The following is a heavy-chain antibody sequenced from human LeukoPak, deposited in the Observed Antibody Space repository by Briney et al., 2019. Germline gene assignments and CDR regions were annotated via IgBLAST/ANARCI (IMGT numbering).Heavy chain of an antibody. CDR2: IRSDGNVT. CDR3: AKDHGFWSGYLF. Sequence: GGSLRLSCEASGFLFKSNGMHWVRQAPGKGLEWVAFIRSDGNVTKYLDSVKGRFTISRDNSENTLYLQVTNLRPDDTAVNFCAKDHGFWSGYLFWGQGTLVTVSS. V-gene: IGHV3-30*02. CDR1: GFLFKSNG. J-gene: IGHJ4*02. D-gene: IGHD3-3*01.